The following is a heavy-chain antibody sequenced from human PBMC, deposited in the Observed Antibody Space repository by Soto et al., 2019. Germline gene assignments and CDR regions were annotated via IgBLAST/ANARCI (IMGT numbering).Heavy chain of an antibody. CDR2: IYYSGST. D-gene: IGHD6-6*01. Sequence: SETLSLTCTVSGGSVSSGSYYWSWIRQPPGKGLEWIGYIYYSGSTNYNPSLKSRVTISVDTSKNQFSLKLSSVTAADTAVYYCARAEREYSSSGPFDYWGQGTLVTVSS. CDR1: GGSVSSGSYY. V-gene: IGHV4-61*01. J-gene: IGHJ4*02. CDR3: ARAEREYSSSGPFDY.